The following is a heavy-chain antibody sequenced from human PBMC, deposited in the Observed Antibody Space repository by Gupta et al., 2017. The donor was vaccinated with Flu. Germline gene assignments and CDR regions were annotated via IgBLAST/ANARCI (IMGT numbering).Heavy chain of an antibody. D-gene: IGHD3-22*01. J-gene: IGHJ4*02. CDR1: GYTFTGYY. CDR3: ARDGGYYYDSSGYFDY. V-gene: IGHV1-2*02. Sequence: QVQLMQSGAEVKKPGASVKVSCKASGYTFTGYYMHWVRQAPGQGLEWMGWINPNSGGTNYAQKFQGRVTMTRDTSISTAYMELSRLRSDDTAVYYCARDGGYYYDSSGYFDYWGQGTLVTVSS. CDR2: INPNSGGT.